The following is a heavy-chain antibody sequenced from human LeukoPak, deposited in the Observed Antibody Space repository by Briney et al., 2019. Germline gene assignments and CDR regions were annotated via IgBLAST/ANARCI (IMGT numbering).Heavy chain of an antibody. CDR2: IYYSGST. Sequence: SETLSLTCTVSGGSISSGDYYWSWIRQPPGKGLEWIGYIYYSGSTYYNPSLKSRVTISVDTSKNQFSLKLSSMTAADTAVYYCASSRGSGSYYMDYYYYYYGMDVWGQGTTVTVSS. J-gene: IGHJ6*02. D-gene: IGHD3-10*01. CDR3: ASSRGSGSYYMDYYYYYYGMDV. CDR1: GGSISSGDYY. V-gene: IGHV4-30-4*01.